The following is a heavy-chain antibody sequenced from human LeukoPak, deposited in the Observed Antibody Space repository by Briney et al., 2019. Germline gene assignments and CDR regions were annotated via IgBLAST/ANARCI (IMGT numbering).Heavy chain of an antibody. CDR3: AKVEKGGAAWGYYYGMDV. CDR1: GFTFSSYA. V-gene: IGHV3-23*01. J-gene: IGHJ6*02. D-gene: IGHD1-26*01. Sequence: GGSLRLSCAASGFTFSSYAMSWVRQAPGKGLEWVSAISGSGGSPYYADSVKGRFTISRDNSRNTLYVQMNSLRAEDTAVYYCAKVEKGGAAWGYYYGMDVWGQGTTVTVSS. CDR2: ISGSGGSP.